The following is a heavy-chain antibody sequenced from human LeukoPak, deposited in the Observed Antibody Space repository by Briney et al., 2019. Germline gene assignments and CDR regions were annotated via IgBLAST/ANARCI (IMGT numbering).Heavy chain of an antibody. J-gene: IGHJ4*02. CDR3: ARGQVVVVPAAMTIAAAVTYYFDY. CDR2: INHSGST. CDR1: GVSFSGYY. Sequence: SETLSLTCAVYGVSFSGYYWCWIRQPPGKGLEWIGEINHSGSTNYNPSLKSRDTISVDTSKNQFSLKLSSVTAADTAVYYCARGQVVVVPAAMTIAAAVTYYFDYWGQGTLVTVSS. V-gene: IGHV4-34*01. D-gene: IGHD2-2*01.